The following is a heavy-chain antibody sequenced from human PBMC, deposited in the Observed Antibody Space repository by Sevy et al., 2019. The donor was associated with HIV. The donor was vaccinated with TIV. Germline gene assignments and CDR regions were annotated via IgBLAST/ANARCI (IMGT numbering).Heavy chain of an antibody. CDR3: AKALNPALESMLEVNLRSLKGFDV. V-gene: IGHV3-21*04. J-gene: IGHJ3*01. CDR1: GFTFITYN. Sequence: GGSLRLSCAASGFTFITYNMNWVRQAPGKGLEWVSSVSGSSNYIYYAESLKGRFIISRDNAKNTLYLQMNSLRDDDTAVYYCAKALNPALESMLEVNLRSLKGFDVWGQGTMVTVSS. D-gene: IGHD3-22*01. CDR2: VSGSSNYI.